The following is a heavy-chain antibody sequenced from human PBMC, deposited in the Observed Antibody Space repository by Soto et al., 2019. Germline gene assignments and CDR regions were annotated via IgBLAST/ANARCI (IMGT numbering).Heavy chain of an antibody. CDR1: GYSFTSYW. J-gene: IGHJ5*02. CDR3: ARQGSIANSRNWLDP. Sequence: PGESLKISCNASGYSFTSYWIAWVRQVPGKGLEWMGIIYPGDSDTRYSPSFQGQVTISADKSISTAYLQWSSLTASDTAIYYCARQGSIANSRNWLDPWGQGTPVTVSS. D-gene: IGHD6-6*01. CDR2: IYPGDSDT. V-gene: IGHV5-51*01.